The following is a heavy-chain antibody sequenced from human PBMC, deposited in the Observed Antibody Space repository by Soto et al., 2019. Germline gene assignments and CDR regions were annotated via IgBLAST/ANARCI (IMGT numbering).Heavy chain of an antibody. J-gene: IGHJ6*02. D-gene: IGHD3-16*01. CDR3: AREGVRGMDV. Sequence: QVQLVQSGAEVKKPGASVKVSCKASGYTFTSYDINWVRQATGQGLEWMGWMNPNSATTGYAQKFQGRVTMTMNTSRRTAYMEPSSLRSEDTAVYYCAREGVRGMDVWGQWTTVTVSS. CDR2: MNPNSATT. CDR1: GYTFTSYD. V-gene: IGHV1-8*01.